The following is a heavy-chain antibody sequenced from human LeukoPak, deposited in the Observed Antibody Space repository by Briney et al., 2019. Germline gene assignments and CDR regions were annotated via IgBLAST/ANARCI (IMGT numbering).Heavy chain of an antibody. CDR3: ATFKYYYDSSGDFDY. Sequence: SVKVSCKASGYTFTGYYMHWVRQAPGQGLEWMGRIIPILGIANYAQKFQGRVTITADKSTSTAYMELSSLRSEDTAVYYCATFKYYYDSSGDFDYWGQGTLVTVSS. CDR2: IIPILGIA. CDR1: GYTFTGYY. D-gene: IGHD3-22*01. J-gene: IGHJ4*02. V-gene: IGHV1-69*02.